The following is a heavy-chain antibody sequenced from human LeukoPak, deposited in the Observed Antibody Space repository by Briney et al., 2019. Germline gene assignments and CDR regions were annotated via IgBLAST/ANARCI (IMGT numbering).Heavy chain of an antibody. CDR1: GGSISSGGYY. J-gene: IGHJ6*03. Sequence: SQTLSLTCTVSGGSISSGGYYWSCIRQHPGKGLEWIGNSYYSGSTYYNPSLKSRVTISVDTSKNQFSLKLSSVTAADTAVYYCARAGSNVVVPAGSHYYYYMDVWGKGTTVTVSS. D-gene: IGHD2-2*01. CDR2: SYYSGST. CDR3: ARAGSNVVVPAGSHYYYYMDV. V-gene: IGHV4-31*03.